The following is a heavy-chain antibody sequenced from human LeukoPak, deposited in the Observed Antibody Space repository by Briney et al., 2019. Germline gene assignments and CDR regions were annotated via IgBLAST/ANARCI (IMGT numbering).Heavy chain of an antibody. CDR3: AASASRDGYNG. Sequence: GASVKVSCKASGGTFSSYAISWVRQAPGQGLEWMGGIIPIFGTANYAQKFQGRVTITADESTSTAYMELSSLRSEDTAVYYCAASASRDGYNGWGQGTLVTVSS. CDR2: IIPIFGTA. CDR1: GGTFSSYA. D-gene: IGHD5-24*01. V-gene: IGHV1-69*13. J-gene: IGHJ4*02.